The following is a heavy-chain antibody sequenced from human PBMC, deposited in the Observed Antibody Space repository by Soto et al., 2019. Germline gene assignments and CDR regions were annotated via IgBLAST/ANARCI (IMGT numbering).Heavy chain of an antibody. J-gene: IGHJ4*02. CDR1: GFTFSSYG. CDR3: ARDLSRGGVGGFDY. Sequence: QVQLVESGGGVVQPGRSLRLSCAASGFTFSSYGMHWVRQAPGKGLEWVAVIWYDGSNKYYADSVKGRFTISRDNSKNTLYLQMNSLRAEDTAVYYCARDLSRGGVGGFDYWGQGTLVTVSS. V-gene: IGHV3-33*01. D-gene: IGHD3-16*01. CDR2: IWYDGSNK.